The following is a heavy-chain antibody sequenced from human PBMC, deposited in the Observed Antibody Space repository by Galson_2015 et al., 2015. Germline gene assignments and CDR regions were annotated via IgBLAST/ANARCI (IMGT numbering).Heavy chain of an antibody. CDR2: ISWNSGSI. V-gene: IGHV3-9*01. D-gene: IGHD5-18*01. CDR1: GFTFDDYA. CDR3: ARSQGEVTAMAPVDY. J-gene: IGHJ4*02. Sequence: SLRLSCAASGFTFDDYAMHWVRQAPGKGLEWVSGISWNSGSIGYVDTVKGRFTISRDNAKNSLYLQMNSLRAEDTAVYYCARSQGEVTAMAPVDYWGQGTLVTVSS.